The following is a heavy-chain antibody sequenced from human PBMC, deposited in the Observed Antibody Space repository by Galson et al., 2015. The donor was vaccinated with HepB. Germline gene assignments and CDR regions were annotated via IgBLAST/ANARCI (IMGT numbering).Heavy chain of an antibody. J-gene: IGHJ3*02. V-gene: IGHV3-33*01. CDR2: IWYDGSNK. CDR1: GFTFSSYG. Sequence: SLRLSCAASGFTFSSYGMHWVRQAPGKGLEWVAVIWYDGSNKYYADSVKGRFTISRDNSKNTLYLQMNSLRAEDTAVYYCARSYSIFGVVIHNDAFDIWGQGTMVTVSS. CDR3: ARSYSIFGVVIHNDAFDI. D-gene: IGHD3-3*01.